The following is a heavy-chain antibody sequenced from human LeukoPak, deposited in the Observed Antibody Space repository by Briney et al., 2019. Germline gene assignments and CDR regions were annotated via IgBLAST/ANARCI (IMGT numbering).Heavy chain of an antibody. V-gene: IGHV4-39*01. CDR2: IYYSGTT. Sequence: SETLSLTCTVSGDSVGSSSYYWGWIRQPPGKGLEWIGSIYYSGTTYYNPSLKRRVTISVDTSRNQFSLILTSVTAADTALYYCARHQYANNWFDPWGQGALVTVSS. D-gene: IGHD2-8*01. CDR1: GDSVGSSSYY. J-gene: IGHJ5*02. CDR3: ARHQYANNWFDP.